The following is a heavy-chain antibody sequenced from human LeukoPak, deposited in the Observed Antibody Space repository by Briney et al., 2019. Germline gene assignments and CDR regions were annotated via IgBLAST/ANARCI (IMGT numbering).Heavy chain of an antibody. Sequence: GGSLRLSCAASGFTFSSYSMNWVRQAPGKGLEWVSSISSSSSYIYYADSVKGRFTISRDNAKDSLYLQMNSLRAEDTAVYYCARTNGDYVSGYDAFDIWGQGTMVTASS. J-gene: IGHJ3*02. CDR3: ARTNGDYVSGYDAFDI. V-gene: IGHV3-21*01. D-gene: IGHD4-17*01. CDR2: ISSSSSYI. CDR1: GFTFSSYS.